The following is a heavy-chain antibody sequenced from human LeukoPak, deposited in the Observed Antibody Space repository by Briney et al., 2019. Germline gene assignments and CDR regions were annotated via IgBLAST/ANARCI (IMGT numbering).Heavy chain of an antibody. CDR3: ARGGVRRGYYDY. J-gene: IGHJ4*02. CDR2: MNWNGGTI. CDR1: AFIFDDYA. Sequence: GGSLRLSCAASAFIFDDYAMHWVRQAPGKGLEWVSGMNWNGGTIGYVDSVRGRFTISRDNAKNSLYLQMNSLRTEDTAIYYCARGGVRRGYYDYWGQGTLVTVSS. D-gene: IGHD1-14*01. V-gene: IGHV3-9*01.